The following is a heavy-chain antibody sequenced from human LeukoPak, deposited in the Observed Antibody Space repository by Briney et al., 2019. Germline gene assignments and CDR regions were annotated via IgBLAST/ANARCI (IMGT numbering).Heavy chain of an antibody. D-gene: IGHD6-13*01. CDR2: IYSGGST. J-gene: IGHJ4*02. Sequence: GGSLRLSCAASGFTVSSNYMSWVRQAPGKGLEWVSVIYSGGSTYYADSVKGRFTISRDNSKNTLYLQMNSLRAEDTAVYYCAKDPSSSWQRSIDYWGQGTLVTVSS. CDR1: GFTVSSNY. CDR3: AKDPSSSWQRSIDY. V-gene: IGHV3-66*01.